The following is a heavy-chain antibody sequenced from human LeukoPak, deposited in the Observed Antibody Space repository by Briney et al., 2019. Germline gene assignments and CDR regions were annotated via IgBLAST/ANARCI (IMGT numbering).Heavy chain of an antibody. CDR3: ARDHLYSSGLGDY. CDR2: INPNSGGT. V-gene: IGHV1-2*02. D-gene: IGHD6-19*01. CDR1: GYTFTDYY. Sequence: GASVTVSFMASGYTFTDYYMHWVRQAPAQGRAWMGWINPNSGGTNYAQKFQGRVTMTRDTSISTAYMELSRLRSDDTAVYYCARDHLYSSGLGDYWGQGTLVTVSS. J-gene: IGHJ4*02.